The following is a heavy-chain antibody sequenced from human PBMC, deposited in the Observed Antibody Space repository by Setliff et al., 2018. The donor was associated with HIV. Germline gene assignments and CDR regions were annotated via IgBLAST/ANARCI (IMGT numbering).Heavy chain of an antibody. J-gene: IGHJ4*02. Sequence: SETLSLTCTVSGYSISSRYYWGWIRQPPGKGLEWIGSVYHTGSTYYNPSLKSRVTMSADTSKNQFSLKLTSVTAADTAVYYCARDGYLVGATRFDYWGQGTLVTVSP. CDR3: ARDGYLVGATRFDY. V-gene: IGHV4-38-2*02. D-gene: IGHD1-26*01. CDR1: GYSISSRYY. CDR2: VYHTGST.